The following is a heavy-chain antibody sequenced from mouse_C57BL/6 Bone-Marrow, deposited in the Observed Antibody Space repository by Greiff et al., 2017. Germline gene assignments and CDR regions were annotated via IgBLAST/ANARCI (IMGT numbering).Heavy chain of an antibody. Sequence: VQLQESGAELARPGASVKLSCKASGYTFTSYGISWVKQRTGQGLEWIGEIYPRSGNTYYNEKFKGKATLTADKSSSTAYMELRRLTAEDSAVYFCARERSSGYLAYWGQGTLGTVSA. CDR3: ARERSSGYLAY. D-gene: IGHD3-2*02. V-gene: IGHV1-81*01. CDR2: IYPRSGNT. J-gene: IGHJ3*01. CDR1: GYTFTSYG.